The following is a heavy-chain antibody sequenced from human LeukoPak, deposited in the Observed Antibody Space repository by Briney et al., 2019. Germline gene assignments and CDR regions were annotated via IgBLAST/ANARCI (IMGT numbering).Heavy chain of an antibody. CDR2: IYYSGST. J-gene: IGHJ4*02. CDR1: GGFISSYY. Sequence: PSETLTLTCTVSGGFISSYYWSWIRQPPGKGLEWIGYIYYSGSTNYNPSLKSRVTISVDTSKNQFSLKLSSVTAADTAVYYCAREAAEYYFDYWGQGTLVTVSS. V-gene: IGHV4-59*12. D-gene: IGHD2-15*01. CDR3: AREAAEYYFDY.